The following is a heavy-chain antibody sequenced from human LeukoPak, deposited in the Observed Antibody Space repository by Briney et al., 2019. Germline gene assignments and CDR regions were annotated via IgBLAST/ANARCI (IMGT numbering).Heavy chain of an antibody. V-gene: IGHV1-2*02. Sequence: ASVKVSCKASGYTFTGKFIHWVRQAPGQGLDWMGWIDPNSGGTDHAQKFRGRVTMTRDTSTSTAYMDLSSLISDDTAVYYCARDREGLAYFDYWGQGTLVTVSS. D-gene: IGHD3/OR15-3a*01. J-gene: IGHJ4*02. CDR2: IDPNSGGT. CDR1: GYTFTGKF. CDR3: ARDREGLAYFDY.